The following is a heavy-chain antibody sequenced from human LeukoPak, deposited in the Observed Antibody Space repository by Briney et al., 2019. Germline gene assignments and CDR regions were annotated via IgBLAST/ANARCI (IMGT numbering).Heavy chain of an antibody. V-gene: IGHV4-39*01. CDR1: GGSISSSSYY. J-gene: IGHJ4*02. Sequence: SETLSLTCTVSGGSISSSSYYWGWIRQPPGKGLEWIGSIYYSGSTYYNPSLKSRVTISVDTSKNQFSLKLSSVTAADTAVYYCASLARYCSSTSCFWEKYYFDYWGQGTLATVSS. CDR3: ASLARYCSSTSCFWEKYYFDY. CDR2: IYYSGST. D-gene: IGHD2-2*01.